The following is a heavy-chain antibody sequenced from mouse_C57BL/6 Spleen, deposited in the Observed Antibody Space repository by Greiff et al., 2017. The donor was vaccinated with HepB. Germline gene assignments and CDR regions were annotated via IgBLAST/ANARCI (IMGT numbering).Heavy chain of an antibody. CDR2: IYPGDGDT. CDR1: GYAFSSSW. D-gene: IGHD2-1*01. J-gene: IGHJ3*01. CDR3: ARGIYYGNVPFAY. Sequence: QVQLQQSGPELVKPGASVKISCKASGYAFSSSWMNWVKQRPGKGLEWIGRIYPGDGDTNYNGKFKGKATLTADKSSSTAYMQLSSLTSEDSAVYFCARGIYYGNVPFAYWGQGTLVTVSA. V-gene: IGHV1-82*01.